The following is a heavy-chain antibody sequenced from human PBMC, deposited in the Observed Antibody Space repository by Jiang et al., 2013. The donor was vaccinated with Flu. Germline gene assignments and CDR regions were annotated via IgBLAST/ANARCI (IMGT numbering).Heavy chain of an antibody. Sequence: SGAEVKKPGSSVKVSCKTSGDTFNTYSIVWVRQAPGQGLEWIGRIIPILDRTDYAQKFQDRVTLTADKSTSTAYMEMDSLRSDDTAVYFCARDVGYCSVDTCYGPLDFWGQGTLVTVSS. CDR2: IIPILDRT. CDR3: ARDVGYCSVDTCYGPLDF. J-gene: IGHJ4*02. CDR1: GDTFNTYS. V-gene: IGHV1-69*04. D-gene: IGHD2-15*01.